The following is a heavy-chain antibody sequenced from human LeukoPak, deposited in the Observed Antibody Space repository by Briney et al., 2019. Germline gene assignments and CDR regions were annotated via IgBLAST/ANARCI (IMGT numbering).Heavy chain of an antibody. D-gene: IGHD3-3*01. CDR1: DGAFNNYQ. J-gene: IGHJ5*02. CDR2: INDTGKA. CDR3: VRRRSGYRLDP. Sequence: NTSETLSLTCAVYDGAFNNYQWTWIRQSPEKGLEWIGEINDTGKAKYNPSLESRVTLSVDTSKKQFSLKLASVTVADTAVYYCVRRRSGYRLDPWGQGNLVTVSS. V-gene: IGHV4-34*01.